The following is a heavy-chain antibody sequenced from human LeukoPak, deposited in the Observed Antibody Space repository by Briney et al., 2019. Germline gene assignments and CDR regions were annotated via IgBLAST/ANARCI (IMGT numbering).Heavy chain of an antibody. CDR2: ISYDGSNK. V-gene: IGHV3-30*04. J-gene: IGHJ4*02. CDR1: GFTFSSYA. D-gene: IGHD6-13*01. CDR3: ARWHSEQQLGHYFDY. Sequence: PGRSLRLSCAASGFTFSSYAMRWVRQAPGKGLEWVAVISYDGSNKYYADSVKGRFTISRDNSKNTLYLQMNSLRAEDTAVYYCARWHSEQQLGHYFDYWGQGTLVTVSS.